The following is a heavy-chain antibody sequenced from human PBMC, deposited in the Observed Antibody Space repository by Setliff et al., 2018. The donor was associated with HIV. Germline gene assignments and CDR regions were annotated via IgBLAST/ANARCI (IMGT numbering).Heavy chain of an antibody. D-gene: IGHD5-18*01. Sequence: SETLSLTCTVSGGSISSSSHYWGWIRQPPGKGLEWIGSIYFSGSTYYNPSLKSRVTISVDTSKNQFSLKLSSVTAADTAVYYCARPRYTYGTPPAFDIWGRGTLVTVSS. J-gene: IGHJ3*02. V-gene: IGHV4-39*01. CDR3: ARPRYTYGTPPAFDI. CDR2: IYFSGST. CDR1: GGSISSSSHY.